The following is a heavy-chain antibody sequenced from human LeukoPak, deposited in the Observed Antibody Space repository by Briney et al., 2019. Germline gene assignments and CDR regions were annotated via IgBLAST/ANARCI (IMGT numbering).Heavy chain of an antibody. CDR3: ARGDLLRYVDWFYYYYGMDV. CDR2: IWDDGSNR. CDR1: GFTFSSYG. J-gene: IGHJ6*02. D-gene: IGHD3-9*01. V-gene: IGHV3-33*01. Sequence: GGSLRLSCVASGFTFSSYGMHWVRQAPGKGLEWVAVIWDDGSNRYYTDSVKGRFTISRDDSKNTLNLQMNSLRGEDTAVYYCARGDLLRYVDWFYYYYGMDVWGQGTTVTVSS.